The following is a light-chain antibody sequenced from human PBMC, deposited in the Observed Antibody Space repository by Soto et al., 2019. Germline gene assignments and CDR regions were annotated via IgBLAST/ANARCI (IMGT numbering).Light chain of an antibody. Sequence: DIKITESPSTVSASVGDRVTITCRASQSISNWLAWYQQKPGKAPKLLIYAASTLQSGVPSRFSGSGSGTDFTLTTSCLQSEDFATYYCQQYYSYPLPFGGGT. CDR1: QSISNW. CDR3: QQYYSYPLP. V-gene: IGKV1-5*01. J-gene: IGKJ4*01. CDR2: AAS.